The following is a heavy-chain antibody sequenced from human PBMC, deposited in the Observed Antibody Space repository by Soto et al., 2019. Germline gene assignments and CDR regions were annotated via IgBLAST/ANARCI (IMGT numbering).Heavy chain of an antibody. CDR3: AKSPSVVLVPSTLGGNNWFDP. CDR2: ISGSGGST. V-gene: IGHV3-23*01. Sequence: GGSLRLSCAASGLTFSSYAMNWVRQAPGKGLEWVSAISGSGGSTYYADYVKGRFTISRDNSKNTVYLQMNSLRAEDTAVYFCAKSPSVVLVPSTLGGNNWFDPWGQGTLVTVSS. D-gene: IGHD2-2*01. J-gene: IGHJ5*02. CDR1: GLTFSSYA.